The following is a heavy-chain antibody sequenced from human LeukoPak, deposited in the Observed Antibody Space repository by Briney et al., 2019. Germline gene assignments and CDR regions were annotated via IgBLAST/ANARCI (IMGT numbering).Heavy chain of an antibody. CDR2: IYYSGST. Sequence: SETLSLTCTVSGGSISSGGYYWSWLRQHPGKGLEWIGYIYYSGSTYYNPSLKSRVTISVDTSKNQFSLKLSSVTAADTAVYYCARARESDYGDYYPTNWGQGTLVTVSS. D-gene: IGHD4-17*01. CDR1: GGSISSGGYY. J-gene: IGHJ4*02. CDR3: ARARESDYGDYYPTN. V-gene: IGHV4-31*03.